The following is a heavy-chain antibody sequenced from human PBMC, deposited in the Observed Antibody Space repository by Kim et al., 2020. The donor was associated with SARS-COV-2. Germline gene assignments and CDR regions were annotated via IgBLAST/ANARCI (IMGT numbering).Heavy chain of an antibody. J-gene: IGHJ4*02. CDR3: ARDNDRGGHYDQFDY. D-gene: IGHD3-3*01. V-gene: IGHV3-30*07. Sequence: GSVKGRFTGSRDDSKNTVYLEMNSLRVEDTAGYHCARDNDRGGHYDQFDYWGQGTLVTVSS.